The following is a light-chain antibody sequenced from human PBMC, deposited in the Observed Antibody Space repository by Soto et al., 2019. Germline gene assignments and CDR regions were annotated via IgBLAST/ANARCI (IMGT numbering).Light chain of an antibody. Sequence: DIQLTQSPSFLSASIGDRVTITCRASQGISSFLAWYQQKPGKAPKLLIYVASTLQGGVPSRFSGSGSGTEFTLTISSLQPEDFATYYCQQVNSYPLTFGGVTKVEIK. CDR2: VAS. V-gene: IGKV1-9*01. CDR1: QGISSF. CDR3: QQVNSYPLT. J-gene: IGKJ4*01.